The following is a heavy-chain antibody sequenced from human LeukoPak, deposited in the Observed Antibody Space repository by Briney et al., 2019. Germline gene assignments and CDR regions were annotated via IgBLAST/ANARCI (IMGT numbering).Heavy chain of an antibody. J-gene: IGHJ4*02. CDR1: GFTFSSYG. D-gene: IGHD6-19*01. CDR2: IRYDGSNK. Sequence: GGSLRLSGAASGFTFSSYGMHWVRQAPGKGLEWVAFIRYDGSNKYYADSVKGRFTISRDNSKNTLYLQMNSLRAEDTAVYYCAKRGGSGWTFDYWGQGTLVTVSS. CDR3: AKRGGSGWTFDY. V-gene: IGHV3-30*02.